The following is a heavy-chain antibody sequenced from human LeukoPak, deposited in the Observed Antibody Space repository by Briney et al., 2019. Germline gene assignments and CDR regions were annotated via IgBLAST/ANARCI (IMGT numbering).Heavy chain of an antibody. CDR1: GFVFSHYT. D-gene: IGHD3-10*01. CDR2: INGSGDVT. CDR3: AKSDCGSDGCKLLDY. J-gene: IGHJ4*02. Sequence: GGSLRLSCAVSGFVFSHYTMTWVRQGPGKGLEWVSSINGSGDVTLYADSVMGRFTISRDNAKNTVSLQMNNLRAEDTAVYYCAKSDCGSDGCKLLDYWGQGTLVTASS. V-gene: IGHV3-23*01.